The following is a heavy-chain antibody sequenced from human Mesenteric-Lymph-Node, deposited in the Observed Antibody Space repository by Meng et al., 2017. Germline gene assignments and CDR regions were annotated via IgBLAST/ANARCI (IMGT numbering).Heavy chain of an antibody. J-gene: IGHJ4*02. CDR3: AKDYYYDSSGYYYLDY. V-gene: IGHV3-23*01. CDR1: GFTFSSYA. D-gene: IGHD3-22*01. Sequence: GESLKISCAASGFTFSSYAMSWVRQAPGKGLEWVSAISGSGGSTYCADSVKGRFTISRDNSKNTLYLQMNSLRAEDTAAYYCAKDYYYDSSGYYYLDYWGQGTLVTVSS. CDR2: ISGSGGST.